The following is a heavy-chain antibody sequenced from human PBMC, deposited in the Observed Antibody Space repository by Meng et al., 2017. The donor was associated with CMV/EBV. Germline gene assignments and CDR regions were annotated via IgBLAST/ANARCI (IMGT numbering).Heavy chain of an antibody. Sequence: GGSLRLSCAASGFTFSSYGVHWVRQAPGKGLEWVAFIRYDGSNKYYADSVKGRFTISRDNSKNTLYLQMNSLRAEDTAVYYCAKDSSTSSAKGSYFDYWGQGTLVTVSS. V-gene: IGHV3-30*02. J-gene: IGHJ4*02. D-gene: IGHD2-2*01. CDR1: GFTFSSYG. CDR2: IRYDGSNK. CDR3: AKDSSTSSAKGSYFDY.